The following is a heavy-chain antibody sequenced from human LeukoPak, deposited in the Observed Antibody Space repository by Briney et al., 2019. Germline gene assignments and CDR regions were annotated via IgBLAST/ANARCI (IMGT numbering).Heavy chain of an antibody. CDR2: IWYDGSNK. CDR1: GFTFSSYG. CDR3: ARDEDRKGAFDI. J-gene: IGHJ3*02. Sequence: GGSLRLSCAASGFTFSSYGMHWVRQAPGKGLEWVAVIWYDGSNKYYADSVKGRFTISRDNFKNTLYLQMNSLRAEDTAVYYCARDEDRKGAFDIWGQGTMVTVSS. D-gene: IGHD2-15*01. V-gene: IGHV3-33*08.